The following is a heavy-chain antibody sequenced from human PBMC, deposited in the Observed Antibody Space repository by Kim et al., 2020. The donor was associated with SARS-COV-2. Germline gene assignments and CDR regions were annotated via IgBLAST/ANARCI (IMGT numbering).Heavy chain of an antibody. Sequence: ASVKVSCKASGYTFTSYDINWVRQDTGQGLEWMGWMNPNSGNTGYAQKFQGRVTMTRVTSISTAYMVLSSVISEDTALYFCARNLYCSGGSCYSRPTPYDFWGQGTLVTVSS. D-gene: IGHD2-15*01. J-gene: IGHJ4*02. CDR3: ARNLYCSGGSCYSRPTPYDF. CDR2: MNPNSGNT. CDR1: GYTFTSYD. V-gene: IGHV1-8*01.